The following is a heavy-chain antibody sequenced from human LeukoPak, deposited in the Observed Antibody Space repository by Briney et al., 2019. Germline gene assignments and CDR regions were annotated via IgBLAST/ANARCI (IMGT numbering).Heavy chain of an antibody. CDR3: ARGYSSSSPHDY. CDR2: IYHSGST. V-gene: IGHV4-30-2*01. D-gene: IGHD6-6*01. CDR1: GGSISSGGYY. J-gene: IGHJ4*02. Sequence: SETLSLTCTVSGGSISSGGYYWSWIRQPPGKGLEWIGYIYHSGSTYYNPSLKSRVTISVDRSKNQFSLKLSSVTAADTAVYYCARGYSSSSPHDYWGQGTLVTVSS.